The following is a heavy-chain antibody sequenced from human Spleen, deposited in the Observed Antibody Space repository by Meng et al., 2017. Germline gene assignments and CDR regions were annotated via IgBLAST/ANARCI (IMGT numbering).Heavy chain of an antibody. CDR2: INHSGST. CDR1: GGSVRDYY. CDR3: ARGPTTMAHDFDY. D-gene: IGHD4-11*01. Sequence: GQLQPWGAGLLKPSATLSLTCVVAGGSVRDYYWSWSRQPPGKGLEWIGEINHSGSTNYNPSLESRATISVDTSQNNLSLKLSSVTAADSAVYYCARGPTTMAHDFDYWGQGTLVTVSS. J-gene: IGHJ4*02. V-gene: IGHV4-34*01.